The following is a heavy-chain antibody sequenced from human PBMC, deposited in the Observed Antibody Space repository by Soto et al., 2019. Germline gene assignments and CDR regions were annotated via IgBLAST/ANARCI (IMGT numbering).Heavy chain of an antibody. V-gene: IGHV1-69*01. Sequence: QVQLVQSGAEVKKPGSSVKVSCKASGGTFSSYAISWVRQAPGQGLEWMGGVIPIFGTANYAQKFQGRVTITADESTSTAYMELSSLRSEDTAVYYCARDHHPVAGRTYGMDVWGQGTTVTVSS. CDR1: GGTFSSYA. D-gene: IGHD6-19*01. CDR3: ARDHHPVAGRTYGMDV. CDR2: VIPIFGTA. J-gene: IGHJ6*02.